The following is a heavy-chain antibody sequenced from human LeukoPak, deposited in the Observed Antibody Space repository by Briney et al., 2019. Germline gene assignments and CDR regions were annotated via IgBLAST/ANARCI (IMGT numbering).Heavy chain of an antibody. D-gene: IGHD5-12*01. J-gene: IGHJ4*02. CDR2: IRYDGSNK. Sequence: QPGGSLRLSCEASGFTFSSYGMHWVRQAPGKGLEWVAFIRYDGSNKYYADSVKGRFTISRDNSKNTLYLQMNSLRAEDTAVYYCARGPSGYHNTGGQGTLVTVSS. CDR1: GFTFSSYG. V-gene: IGHV3-30*02. CDR3: ARGPSGYHNT.